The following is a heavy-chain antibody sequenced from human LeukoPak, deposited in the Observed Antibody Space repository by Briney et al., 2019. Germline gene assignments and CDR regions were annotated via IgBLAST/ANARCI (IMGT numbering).Heavy chain of an antibody. V-gene: IGHV1-2*02. Sequence: ASVKVSCKASGYTFTGYYMHWVRQAPGQGLEWMGWINPNTGDTEYAQKFQGRVTMTRDTSISTAYMDLTRLMSGDTAIYYCAKGSSWSKGCFDPWGQGALVTVSS. J-gene: IGHJ5*02. CDR3: AKGSSWSKGCFDP. CDR1: GYTFTGYY. D-gene: IGHD6-13*01. CDR2: INPNTGDT.